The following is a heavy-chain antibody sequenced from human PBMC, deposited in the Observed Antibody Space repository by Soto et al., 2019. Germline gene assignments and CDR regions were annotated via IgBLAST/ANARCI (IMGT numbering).Heavy chain of an antibody. D-gene: IGHD3-10*01. Sequence: PGGSLRLSCAASGFTFSSYAMHWVRQAPGKGLEWVAVISYDGSNKYYADSVKGRFTMSRDNSKNTLYLQMNSLRAEDTAVYYCASSRNLLYSFDYWGQGTLVTVSS. CDR1: GFTFSSYA. V-gene: IGHV3-30-3*01. CDR3: ASSRNLLYSFDY. J-gene: IGHJ4*02. CDR2: ISYDGSNK.